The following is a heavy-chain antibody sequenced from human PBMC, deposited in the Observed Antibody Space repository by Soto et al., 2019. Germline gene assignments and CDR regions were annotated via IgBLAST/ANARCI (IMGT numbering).Heavy chain of an antibody. D-gene: IGHD6-13*01. J-gene: IGHJ6*02. CDR2: IWYAGSNK. CDR1: GFTFSSYG. V-gene: IGHV3-33*01. Sequence: GGSLRLSCAASGFTFSSYGMHWVRQAPGKGLEWVAVIWYAGSNKYYADSVKGRFTISRDNSKNTLYLQMNSLRAEDTAVYYCARDPGGAAAGTHYYYYYGMDVWGQGTTVTVSS. CDR3: ARDPGGAAAGTHYYYYYGMDV.